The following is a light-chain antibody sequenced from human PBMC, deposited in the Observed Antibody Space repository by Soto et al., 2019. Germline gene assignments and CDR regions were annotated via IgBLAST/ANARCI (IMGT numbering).Light chain of an antibody. Sequence: IQMTQYQSSLSASVGDRVIITCRASQSISNYLNWYQQKPGKAPKLLIYDASSLESGVPSRFSGSGSGTEFTLTISRLEPEDFAVFYCQHYDSLPITFGQGTRLE. CDR2: DAS. J-gene: IGKJ5*01. CDR3: QHYDSLPIT. CDR1: QSISNY. V-gene: IGKV1-39*01.